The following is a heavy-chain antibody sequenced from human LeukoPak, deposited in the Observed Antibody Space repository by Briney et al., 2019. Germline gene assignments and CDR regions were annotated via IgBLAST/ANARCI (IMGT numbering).Heavy chain of an antibody. Sequence: PGGSLRLSCAASGFTFSDYTMNWVRQAPGKGLEWVAKIKPDGSEKDHVDSVKGRFTISRDNAKNSLYLQLNSLRAEDTAVYYCARSRFYFDYWGQGTLVTVSS. J-gene: IGHJ4*02. CDR1: GFTFSDYT. CDR2: IKPDGSEK. CDR3: ARSRFYFDY. V-gene: IGHV3-7*01.